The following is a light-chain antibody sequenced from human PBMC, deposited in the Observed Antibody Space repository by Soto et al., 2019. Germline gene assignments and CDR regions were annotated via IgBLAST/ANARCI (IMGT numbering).Light chain of an antibody. J-gene: IGKJ4*01. CDR1: QGIAPY. CDR3: QTYNSAPLT. V-gene: IGKV1-27*01. Sequence: DVQMTQSPSSLSAFVGDRVTITCRASQGIAPYLAWFQQKPGKVPKLLIYATSTLQSGVPSRFSGSGSGTDFTLTINSLQPEDVGTYYCQTYNSAPLTFGGGTTVQIK. CDR2: ATS.